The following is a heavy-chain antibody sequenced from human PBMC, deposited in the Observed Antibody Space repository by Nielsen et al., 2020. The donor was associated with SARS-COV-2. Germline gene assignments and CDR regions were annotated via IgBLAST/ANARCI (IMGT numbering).Heavy chain of an antibody. J-gene: IGHJ4*02. D-gene: IGHD3-22*01. V-gene: IGHV3-11*01. CDR3: AKHGRDSSGYYSVY. Sequence: GESLKISCAASGFTFSDYYMSWIRQAPGKGLEWVSYISSSGSTIYYADSVKGRFTISRDNAKNSLYLQMNSLRAEDTAVYYCAKHGRDSSGYYSVYWGQGTLVTVSS. CDR1: GFTFSDYY. CDR2: ISSSGSTI.